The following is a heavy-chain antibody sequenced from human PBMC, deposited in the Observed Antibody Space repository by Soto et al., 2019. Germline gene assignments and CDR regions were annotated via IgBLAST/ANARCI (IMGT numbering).Heavy chain of an antibody. CDR2: MNPKSGNT. CDR3: ARGPYYYYYIDV. CDR1: GYTFTTYD. V-gene: IGHV1-8*01. J-gene: IGHJ6*03. Sequence: GASVKVSCKASGYTFTTYDINWVRQATGQGLEWMGRMNPKSGNTDYAQKFQGRVTMTRNTSISTAYMEVSSLRSEDTAVYYCARGPYYYYYIDVWGKGTTVTVSS.